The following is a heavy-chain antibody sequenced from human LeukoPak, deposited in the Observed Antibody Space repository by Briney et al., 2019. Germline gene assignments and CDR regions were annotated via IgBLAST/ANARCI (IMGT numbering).Heavy chain of an antibody. CDR1: GFTFSSYE. CDR2: ISSSGSTI. CDR3: AKSGYSYGYYYFDY. J-gene: IGHJ4*02. Sequence: GGSLRLSCAASGFTFSSYEMNWVRQAPGKGLEWVSYISSSGSTIYYADSVKGRFTISRDNAKNSLYLQMNSLRGDDTAVYYCAKSGYSYGYYYFDYWGQGTLVTVSS. V-gene: IGHV3-48*03. D-gene: IGHD5-18*01.